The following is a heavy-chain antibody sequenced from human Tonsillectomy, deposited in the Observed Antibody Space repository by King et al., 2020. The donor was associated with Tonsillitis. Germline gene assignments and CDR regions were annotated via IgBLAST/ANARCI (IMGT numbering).Heavy chain of an antibody. V-gene: IGHV3-23*04. CDR1: GFTFSSYA. CDR2: ISGSGGST. D-gene: IGHD3-22*01. Sequence: VQLVESGGGLVQPGGSLRLSCAASGFTFSSYAMSWVRQAPGKGLEWVSAISGSGGSTYYADSVKGRFTISRDNSKNTLYLQMNSLRAEDTAVYYCSPLLVVGNYYMGVWGKGTTVTVSS. J-gene: IGHJ6*03. CDR3: SPLLVVGNYYMGV.